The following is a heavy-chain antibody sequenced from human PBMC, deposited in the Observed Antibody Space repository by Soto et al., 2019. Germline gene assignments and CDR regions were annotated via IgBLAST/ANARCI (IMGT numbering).Heavy chain of an antibody. V-gene: IGHV1-58*01. D-gene: IGHD6-25*01. CDR1: GFTFTSSA. CDR2: IVVGSGNT. CDR3: AAGLGAAAGYYYGMDV. J-gene: IGHJ6*04. Sequence: GASVKVSCKASGFTFTSSAVQWVRQARGQRLEWIGWIVVGSGNTNYARKFQERVTITRDMSTSTAYMELSSLRSEDTAVYYCAAGLGAAAGYYYGMDVWGKGTTVTVSS.